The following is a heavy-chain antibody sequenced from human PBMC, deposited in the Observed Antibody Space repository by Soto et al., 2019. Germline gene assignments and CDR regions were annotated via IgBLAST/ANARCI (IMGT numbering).Heavy chain of an antibody. CDR2: INHDGSKT. J-gene: IGHJ4*02. V-gene: IGHV3-74*01. D-gene: IGHD6-13*01. Sequence: GSLRLSCAASGFSFDGYAMHWVRQVPGKGPAWVSRINHDGSKTEYADSVKGRFTISRDNTKNTLYLQMNSLRVEDTAMYYCVREPWGFSGTWYDYWGQGTLVTVSS. CDR1: GFSFDGYA. CDR3: VREPWGFSGTWYDY.